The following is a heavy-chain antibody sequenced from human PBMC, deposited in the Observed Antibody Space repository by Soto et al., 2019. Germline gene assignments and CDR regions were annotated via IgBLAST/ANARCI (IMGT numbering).Heavy chain of an antibody. CDR1: VFTFISYA. CDR3: AKDRFGSSSL. CDR2: ISGSGGST. J-gene: IGHJ4*02. V-gene: IGHV3-23*01. D-gene: IGHD6-6*01. Sequence: PGGSLRLSCASSVFTFISYAMSWVRQAPGKGLEWVSSISGSGGSTYYADSVKGRFTISRDNSKNTLYLQMNSLRAEDTAVYYSAKDRFGSSSLWGQGTLVTVSS.